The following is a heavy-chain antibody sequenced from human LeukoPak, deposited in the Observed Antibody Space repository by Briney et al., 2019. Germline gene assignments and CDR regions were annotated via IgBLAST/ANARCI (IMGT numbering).Heavy chain of an antibody. J-gene: IGHJ1*01. CDR1: GGSISSGSYY. CDR2: IYTSGNT. Sequence: NPSETLSLTCTVSGGSISSGSYYWSWIRQPAGKGLEWIGRIYTSGNTNYNPSLKSRVTISVDTSKNQFSLKLSSVTAADAAVYYCARLGGGGDIYFQHWGQGTLVTVSS. D-gene: IGHD2-21*01. V-gene: IGHV4-61*02. CDR3: ARLGGGGDIYFQH.